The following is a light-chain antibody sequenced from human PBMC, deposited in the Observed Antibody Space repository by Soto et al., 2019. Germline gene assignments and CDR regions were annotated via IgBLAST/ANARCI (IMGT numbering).Light chain of an antibody. V-gene: IGKV1-39*01. CDR1: QSISMY. Sequence: DSQMTQYPSSLSESVGDRVTITCRASQSISMYLNWYQQKPGKAPKLLIYAASSLQSGVPSRFSGSGSGTDFPLTISSLQPEDFATYYCQQSYSTITFGQGTRLEIK. CDR3: QQSYSTIT. J-gene: IGKJ5*01. CDR2: AAS.